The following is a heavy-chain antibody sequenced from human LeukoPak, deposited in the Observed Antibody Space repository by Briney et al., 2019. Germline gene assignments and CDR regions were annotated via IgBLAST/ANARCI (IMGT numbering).Heavy chain of an antibody. D-gene: IGHD1-14*01. CDR1: GGSINNYY. CDR3: AKGGPEASAGLSWFGP. CDR2: SYYSGNA. J-gene: IGHJ5*02. V-gene: IGHV4-59*01. Sequence: PSETLSLTCTVSGGSINNYYWYWMRQPPGKGLELIAYSYYSGNANYNPSLESRVTISVDTSMNQFSLKVTSVTAADTAVYYCAKGGPEASAGLSWFGPWGQGILVTVSS.